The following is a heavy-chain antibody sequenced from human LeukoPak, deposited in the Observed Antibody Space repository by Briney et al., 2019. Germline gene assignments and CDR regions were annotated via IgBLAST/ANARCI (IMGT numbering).Heavy chain of an antibody. CDR3: ARDEVVTSGPFDY. CDR1: GYTFTSYA. Sequence: ASVKVSCKASGYTFTSYALHWVRQAPGQRLEWMGWINAGNGNTKYSQKFQGRVTITRDTSASTAYMELSSLRSEDTAVYYCARDEVVTSGPFDYWGQGTLVTVSS. D-gene: IGHD4-23*01. V-gene: IGHV1-3*01. CDR2: INAGNGNT. J-gene: IGHJ4*02.